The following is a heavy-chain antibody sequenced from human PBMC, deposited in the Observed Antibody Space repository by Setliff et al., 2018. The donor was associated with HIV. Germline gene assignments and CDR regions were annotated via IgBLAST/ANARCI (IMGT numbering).Heavy chain of an antibody. CDR3: ATIGYCSGTTCRSSFDI. CDR2: IKSQNNGGTI. CDR1: GLSFTNAW. D-gene: IGHD2-2*03. J-gene: IGHJ3*02. V-gene: IGHV3-15*01. Sequence: GGSLRLSCATSGLSFTNAWMSWVRQAPGRGLEWVGRIKSQNNGGTIDFAVPVKGRFIMSRDDSEATVHLQMNSLRTEDTAVYYCATIGYCSGTTCRSSFDIWGQGTMVTVSS.